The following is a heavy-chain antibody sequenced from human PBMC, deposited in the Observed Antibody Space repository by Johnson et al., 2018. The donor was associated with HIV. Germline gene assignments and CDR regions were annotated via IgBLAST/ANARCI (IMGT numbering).Heavy chain of an antibody. Sequence: QMLLVESGGGVVQPGGSLRLSCAASGFTFSSYGMHWVRQAPGKGLEWVAFIRYDGSNKYYADSVKGRFTISRDNSKNTLYLQMNSLRAEDMAVYYCAKDLSSSLGPGAFDIWGQGTMVTVSS. J-gene: IGHJ3*02. CDR3: AKDLSSSLGPGAFDI. V-gene: IGHV3-30*02. D-gene: IGHD6-13*01. CDR2: IRYDGSNK. CDR1: GFTFSSYG.